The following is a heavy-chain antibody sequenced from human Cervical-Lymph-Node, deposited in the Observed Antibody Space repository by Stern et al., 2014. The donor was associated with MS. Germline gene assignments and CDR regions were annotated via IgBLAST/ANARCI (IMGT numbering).Heavy chain of an antibody. D-gene: IGHD6-19*01. CDR3: ARGYSSGWYAGSDY. J-gene: IGHJ4*02. CDR1: GFSFSDYY. CDR2: ISGSNSYT. V-gene: IGHV3-11*06. Sequence: VQLVESGGGLVKPGGSLRLSCAASGFSFSDYYMSWIRQAPGKGLEWVKYISGSNSYTNYADSVKGRFTISRDNTKNSLYLQMNSLSAEDTAVYYCARGYSSGWYAGSDYWGQGSLVTVSS.